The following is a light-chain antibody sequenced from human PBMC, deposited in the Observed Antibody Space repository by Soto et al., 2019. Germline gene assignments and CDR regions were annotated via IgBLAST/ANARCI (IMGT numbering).Light chain of an antibody. V-gene: IGLV2-11*01. J-gene: IGLJ3*02. CDR3: CSYAGTYTLWV. Sequence: QSALTQPRSVSGSPGQSVTISCTGTSSDVGGYNYVSWYHQYPGKAPKLIIYDVTKRPSGVPDRFSGSKSGNTASLTISGLQAEDEADYYCCSYAGTYTLWVFGGGTKLTVL. CDR2: DVT. CDR1: SSDVGGYNY.